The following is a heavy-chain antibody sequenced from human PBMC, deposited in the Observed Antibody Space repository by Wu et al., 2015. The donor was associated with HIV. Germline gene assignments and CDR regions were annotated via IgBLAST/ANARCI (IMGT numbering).Heavy chain of an antibody. V-gene: IGHV1-8*02. CDR3: ARGYDYGDYVSLDH. J-gene: IGHJ4*02. Sequence: QVQLVQSGAEVKKPGSSVKVSCKASGGSFGSYAISWVRQATGQGLEWLGWINPNNGYTGYAQKFQGRVTLTRSTSESTAYMELSNLRSEDSAVYFCARGYDYGDYVSLDHWGQGALVTVSS. D-gene: IGHD4-17*01. CDR2: INPNNGYT. CDR1: GGSFGSYA.